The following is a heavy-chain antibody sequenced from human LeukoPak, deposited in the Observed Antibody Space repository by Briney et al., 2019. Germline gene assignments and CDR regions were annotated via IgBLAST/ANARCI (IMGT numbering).Heavy chain of an antibody. V-gene: IGHV3-33*01. CDR3: ARNLGSCRGGTCYEDF. Sequence: PGGSLRLSCAASGFTFSSFGMHWVRQAPGKGLEWVAVIWDDGSKKHHADPVKGRFTISRDNSKNTLCLQMDSLRAEDTAVYCCARNLGSCRGGTCYEDFWGQGTLVTVSS. D-gene: IGHD2-15*01. CDR1: GFTFSSFG. J-gene: IGHJ4*02. CDR2: IWDDGSKK.